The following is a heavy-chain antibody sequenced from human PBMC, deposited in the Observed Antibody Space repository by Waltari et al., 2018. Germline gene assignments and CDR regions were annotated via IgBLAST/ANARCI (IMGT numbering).Heavy chain of an antibody. CDR2: IYYSGTT. CDR1: GGSISSSALY. V-gene: IGHV4-39*01. D-gene: IGHD5-18*01. Sequence: QLQLQESGPGLVKPSETLSLTCTVAGGSISSSALYWGWIRQPPGTGLEWIGSIYYSGTTYYSPTLNSRVTISVDTSKNQVSLKLTSVTAADTAVYYCARLEDSYAETPIDYWGQGTLVTVSS. CDR3: ARLEDSYAETPIDY. J-gene: IGHJ4*02.